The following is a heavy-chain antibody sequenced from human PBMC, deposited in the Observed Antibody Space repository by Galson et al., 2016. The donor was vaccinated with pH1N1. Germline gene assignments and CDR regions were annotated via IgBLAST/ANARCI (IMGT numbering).Heavy chain of an antibody. V-gene: IGHV4-34*01. CDR3: ATRGDDNTGFTGDH. D-gene: IGHD3-22*01. Sequence: SETLSLTCAVNGGPFSAFFWTWIRQPPGKGLEWIGETNHGGTSNYNPSLKSRVTISVDMSTNQFSLKLRSVTAADTAVYYCATRGDDNTGFTGDHWGQGILVAVSS. CDR2: TNHGGTS. CDR1: GGPFSAFF. J-gene: IGHJ4*02.